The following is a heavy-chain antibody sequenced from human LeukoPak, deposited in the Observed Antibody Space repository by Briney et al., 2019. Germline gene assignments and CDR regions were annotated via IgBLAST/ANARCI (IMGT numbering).Heavy chain of an antibody. V-gene: IGHV4-59*01. J-gene: IGHJ4*02. CDR2: IYYSGST. CDR3: ARHRYCSSTSCYGYYFDY. Sequence: SETLSLTCTVSGGSISSYYWSWIRQPPGKGLEWIGYIYYSGSTNYNPSLKSRVTISVDTSKNQFSLKLSSVTAADTAVYYCARHRYCSSTSCYGYYFDYWGQGTLVTVSS. D-gene: IGHD2-2*01. CDR1: GGSISSYY.